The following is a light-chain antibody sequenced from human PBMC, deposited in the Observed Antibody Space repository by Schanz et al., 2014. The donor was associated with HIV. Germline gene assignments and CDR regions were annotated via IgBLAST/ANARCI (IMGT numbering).Light chain of an antibody. CDR3: AGWDDSLKGWV. CDR1: SSNIGSND. J-gene: IGLJ3*02. Sequence: QTVVTQPPSASGTPGQRVTISCSGSSSNIGSNDVNWYQQLPGTAPKLLIYGNNQRPSGVPDRFSGSKSGTSASLAISGLQSEDEADYYCAGWDDSLKGWVFGGGTKLTVL. V-gene: IGLV1-44*01. CDR2: GNN.